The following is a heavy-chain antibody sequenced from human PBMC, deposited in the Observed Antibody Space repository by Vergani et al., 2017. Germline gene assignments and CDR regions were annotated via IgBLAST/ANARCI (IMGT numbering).Heavy chain of an antibody. J-gene: IGHJ6*02. CDR3: LGDGSYYYGMDV. CDR1: GFTFSSYG. V-gene: IGHV3-30*02. D-gene: IGHD3-16*01. CDR2: IRYDGSNK. Sequence: QVQLVESGGGVVQPGGSLRLSCAASGFTFSSYGMHWVRQAPGKGLEWVAFIRYDGSNKYYADSVKGRFTISRDNSKKTLFLQMNSLRAEDTAVYYCLGDGSYYYGMDVWGQGTTVTVSS.